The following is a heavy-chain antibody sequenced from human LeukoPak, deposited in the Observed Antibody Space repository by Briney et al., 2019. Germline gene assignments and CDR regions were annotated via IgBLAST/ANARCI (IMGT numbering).Heavy chain of an antibody. CDR1: GFTFSSYW. CDR2: INSDGSST. V-gene: IGHV3-74*01. D-gene: IGHD5-18*01. CDR3: ARLYGGYSFDAFDI. J-gene: IGHJ3*02. Sequence: PGGSLRLSCAASGFTFSSYWMHWVRQAPGKGLVWVSRINSDGSSTSYADSVKGRFTISRDNAKNTLYLQMNSLRAEDTAVYYCARLYGGYSFDAFDIWGQGTMVTASS.